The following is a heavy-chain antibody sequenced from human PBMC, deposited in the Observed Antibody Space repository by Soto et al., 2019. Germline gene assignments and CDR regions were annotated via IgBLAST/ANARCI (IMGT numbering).Heavy chain of an antibody. CDR1: GFTFSSFA. V-gene: IGHV3-23*01. CDR3: AKDYGDFWDPLDY. D-gene: IGHD4-17*01. CDR2: ITASGDYR. Sequence: EVQLLESGGGLVQPGGSLSLSCAASGFTFSSFAMSWVRQAPGKGLEWVSGITASGDYRYYADSVKGRFTISRDNSKNTLYLQMNSLRVEDTAVFYCAKDYGDFWDPLDYWGQGTLVTVSS. J-gene: IGHJ4*02.